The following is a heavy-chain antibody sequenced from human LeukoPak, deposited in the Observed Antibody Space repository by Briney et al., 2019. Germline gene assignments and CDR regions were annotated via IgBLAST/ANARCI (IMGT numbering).Heavy chain of an antibody. Sequence: GGSLRLSCAASGFTFSSYGMHWVRQAPGKGLEWVAVIWYDGSNKYYADSVKGRFTISRDNSKNTLYLQMNSLRAEDTAVYYCAREGAVAGPLYYYYYMDVWGRGTTVTVSS. V-gene: IGHV3-33*01. J-gene: IGHJ6*03. CDR1: GFTFSSYG. CDR2: IWYDGSNK. CDR3: AREGAVAGPLYYYYYMDV. D-gene: IGHD6-19*01.